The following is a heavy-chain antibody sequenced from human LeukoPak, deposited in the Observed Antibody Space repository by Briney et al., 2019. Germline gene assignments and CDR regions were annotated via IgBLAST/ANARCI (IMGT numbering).Heavy chain of an antibody. CDR1: GYTFDSYW. CDR2: IYPGDSDT. V-gene: IGHV5-51*01. J-gene: IGHJ3*02. D-gene: IGHD3-22*01. CDR3: ARRIHLHDSXSWGFDI. Sequence: GESLKISCKGSGYTFDSYWIAWVRQMPGKGLEWMGIIYPGDSDTRYSPSFQGQVTFSADKSIFTAYLQWSSLQASDTAMYYCARRIHLHDSXSWGFDIWGQGTMVLVSS.